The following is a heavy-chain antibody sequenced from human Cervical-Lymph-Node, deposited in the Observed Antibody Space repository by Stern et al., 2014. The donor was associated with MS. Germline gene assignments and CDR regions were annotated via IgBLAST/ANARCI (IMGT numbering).Heavy chain of an antibody. CDR3: AKGLFYGDYVSYD. CDR2: ISGSGGGT. V-gene: IGHV3-23*04. J-gene: IGHJ4*02. CDR1: GITLSSHA. D-gene: IGHD4-17*01. Sequence: EVQLVESGGGLVQPGGSLRLSCAASGITLSSHAMSWVRQAPGKGLEWVSAISGSGGGTHYADSVKGRFTVSRDNSKNTMYLQMNSLTAEDTAVYYCAKGLFYGDYVSYDWGQGTLVTVSS.